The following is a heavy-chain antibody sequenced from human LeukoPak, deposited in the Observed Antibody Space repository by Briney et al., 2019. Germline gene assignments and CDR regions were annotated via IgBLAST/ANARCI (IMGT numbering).Heavy chain of an antibody. J-gene: IGHJ4*02. D-gene: IGHD2-21*01. V-gene: IGHV4-59*08. CDR2: IYYSGST. CDR3: ARRRWGYHYYFDY. Sequence: PSETLSLTCTVSGGSISSYYWSWIRQPPGNGLEWIGYIYYSGSTYYNPSLKSRVTISVDTSKNQFSLKLSSVTAADTAVYYCARRRWGYHYYFDYWGQGTLVTVSS. CDR1: GGSISSYY.